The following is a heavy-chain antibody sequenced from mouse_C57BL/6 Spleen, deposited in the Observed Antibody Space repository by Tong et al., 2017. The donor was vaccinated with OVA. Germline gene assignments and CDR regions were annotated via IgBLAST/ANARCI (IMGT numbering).Heavy chain of an antibody. J-gene: IGHJ2*01. Sequence: VQLQQSGAELMKPGASVKISCKATGYTFSSYWIEWVKQRPGHGLEWIGEILPGSGSTNYNEKFKGKATFTADTSSNTAYMQLSSLTSEDSAVYYCARGQVRPYFDYWGQGTTLTVSS. CDR2: ILPGSGST. V-gene: IGHV1-9*01. D-gene: IGHD2-14*01. CDR3: ARGQVRPYFDY. CDR1: GYTFSSYW.